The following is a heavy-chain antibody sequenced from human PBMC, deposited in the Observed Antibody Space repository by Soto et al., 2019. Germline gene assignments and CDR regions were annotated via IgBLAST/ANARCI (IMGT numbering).Heavy chain of an antibody. J-gene: IGHJ6*02. CDR3: ARDWGYYYYYGMDV. D-gene: IGHD3-16*01. V-gene: IGHV3-21*01. CDR1: GFTFSSYS. CDR2: ISSSSSYI. Sequence: EVQLVESGGGLVKPGGSLRLSCAASGFTFSSYSMNWVRQAPGKGLGWVSSISSSSSYIYYADSVKGRFTISRDNAKSSLYRQMNSRRAEDTAVYYCARDWGYYYYYGMDVWGQGTTVTVSS.